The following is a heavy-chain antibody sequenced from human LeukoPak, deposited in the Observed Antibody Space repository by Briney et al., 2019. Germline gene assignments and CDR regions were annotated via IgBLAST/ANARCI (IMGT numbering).Heavy chain of an antibody. D-gene: IGHD4-17*01. CDR1: GYTFTSYA. J-gene: IGHJ2*01. Sequence: ASAKVSCKASGYTFTSYAISWVRQAPGQGLEWMGWISAYNGNTNYAQKLQGRVTMTTVTSTSTAYLELRSLGSDDEAVYYCARGRMGWGVGDYWYFDLWGRGTLVTVSS. CDR2: ISAYNGNT. CDR3: ARGRMGWGVGDYWYFDL. V-gene: IGHV1-18*01.